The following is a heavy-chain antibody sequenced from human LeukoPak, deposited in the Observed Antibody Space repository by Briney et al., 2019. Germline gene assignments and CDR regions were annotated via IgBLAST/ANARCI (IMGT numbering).Heavy chain of an antibody. Sequence: SETLSLTCTVSGGSISDYYWTWIRQPAGKGLEWIGRIYTSGGTNYNPSLKSRVTTPVDTSKNQFSLKLSSVTAADTAVYYCARDTGTVVDYWGQGTLVTVSS. CDR2: IYTSGGT. CDR3: ARDTGTVVDY. D-gene: IGHD4-23*01. CDR1: GGSISDYY. V-gene: IGHV4-4*07. J-gene: IGHJ4*02.